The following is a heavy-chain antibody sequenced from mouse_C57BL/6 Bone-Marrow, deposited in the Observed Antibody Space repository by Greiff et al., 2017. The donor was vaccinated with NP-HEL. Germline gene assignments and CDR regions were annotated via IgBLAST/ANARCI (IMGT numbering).Heavy chain of an antibody. CDR1: GFNIKDDY. Sequence: VQLQQSGAELVRPGASVKLSCTASGFNIKDDYMHWVKQRPEQGLEWIGWIDPENGDTEYASKFQGKATITADTSSNTAYLQLSSLTSEDTAVYYCTTGRGGYAMDYWGQGTSVTVSS. CDR3: TTGRGGYAMDY. CDR2: IDPENGDT. V-gene: IGHV14-4*01. J-gene: IGHJ4*01.